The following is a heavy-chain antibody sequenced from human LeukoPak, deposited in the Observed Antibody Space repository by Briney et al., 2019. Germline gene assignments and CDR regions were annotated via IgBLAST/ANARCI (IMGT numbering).Heavy chain of an antibody. D-gene: IGHD5-12*01. J-gene: IGHJ4*02. Sequence: PGGSLRLPCAASGFTFSSYAMHWVRQAPGKGLEWVAVISYDGSNKYYADSVKGRFTISRDNSKNTLYLQMNSLRAEDTAVYYCARERYSGYDYYADYWGQGTLVTVSS. V-gene: IGHV3-30*04. CDR3: ARERYSGYDYYADY. CDR2: ISYDGSNK. CDR1: GFTFSSYA.